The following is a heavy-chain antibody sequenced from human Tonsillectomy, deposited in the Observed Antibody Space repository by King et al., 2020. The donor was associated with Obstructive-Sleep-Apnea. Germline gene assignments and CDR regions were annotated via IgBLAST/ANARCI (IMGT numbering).Heavy chain of an antibody. V-gene: IGHV1-2*02. J-gene: IGHJ4*02. Sequence: VQLVESGAEVKKPGASVKVSCKASGYTFTGYYMHWVRQAPGQGLEWMGWINPNSGGTNYAQKFQGRVTMTRDTSISTAYMELSRLRSGDTAVYYCARDGSSWSSARYNENFDYWGQGTLVTVSS. D-gene: IGHD6-13*01. CDR3: ARDGSSWSSARYNENFDY. CDR1: GYTFTGYY. CDR2: INPNSGGT.